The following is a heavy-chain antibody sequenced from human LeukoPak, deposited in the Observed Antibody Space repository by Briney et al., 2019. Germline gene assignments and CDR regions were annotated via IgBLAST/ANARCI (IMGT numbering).Heavy chain of an antibody. CDR3: AAAGTPEYSSGWYVSGLVFDY. CDR1: EGTFSDSA. CDR2: IIPIFGTA. D-gene: IGHD6-19*01. V-gene: IGHV1-69*06. J-gene: IGHJ4*02. Sequence: SVKVSCKASEGTFSDSAISWVRQAPGQGLEWMGGIIPIFGTANYAQKFQGRVTITADKSTSTAYMELSSLRSEDTAVYYCAAAGTPEYSSGWYVSGLVFDYWGQGTLVTVSS.